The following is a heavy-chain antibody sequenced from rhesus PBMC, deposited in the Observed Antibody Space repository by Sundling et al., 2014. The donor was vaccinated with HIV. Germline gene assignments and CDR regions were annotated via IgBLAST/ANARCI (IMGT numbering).Heavy chain of an antibody. V-gene: IGHV4-127*01. D-gene: IGHD1-26*01. CDR1: GYSISSGYY. CDR3: ARGRYNWNSPLSY. J-gene: IGHJ4*01. CDR2: IYGSGGSN. Sequence: QVQLQESGPGLVKPSETLSLTCAVSGYSISSGYYWNWIRQPPGKGLEWIGSIYGSGGSNYLNPSLKSRVTLSVDTSKNQFSLKLSSVTAADTAVYYCARGRYNWNSPLSYWGQGVLVTVSS.